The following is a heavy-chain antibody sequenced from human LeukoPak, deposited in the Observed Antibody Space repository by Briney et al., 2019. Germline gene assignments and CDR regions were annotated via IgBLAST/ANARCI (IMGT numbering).Heavy chain of an antibody. D-gene: IGHD3-16*02. CDR1: GFTFSSCW. V-gene: IGHV3-7*01. CDR2: IKQDGSEK. CDR3: AREDYDYVWGSYRREHYYYMDV. J-gene: IGHJ6*03. Sequence: PGGSLRLSCAVSGFTFSSCWMSWVRQAPGKGLEWVANIKQDGSEKYYEDSVKGRFTISRDNAKNSLYLQMNSLRAEDTAVYYYAREDYDYVWGSYRREHYYYMDVWGKGTTVTVSS.